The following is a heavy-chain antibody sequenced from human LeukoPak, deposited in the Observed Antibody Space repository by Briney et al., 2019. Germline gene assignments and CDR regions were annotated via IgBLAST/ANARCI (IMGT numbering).Heavy chain of an antibody. CDR3: AKDIGRPVYYYYYGMDV. CDR1: GLTFDIYA. D-gene: IGHD6-6*01. J-gene: IGHJ6*02. Sequence: GGSMTLSCAVSGLTFDIYAMRWVRPPPGRGLEWVAATRWNSGGIGDADSVKGRFTISRDNAKNSLYLQMNSLRAEDTALYYCAKDIGRPVYYYYYGMDVSGPGTTVTVSS. CDR2: TRWNSGGI. V-gene: IGHV3-9*01.